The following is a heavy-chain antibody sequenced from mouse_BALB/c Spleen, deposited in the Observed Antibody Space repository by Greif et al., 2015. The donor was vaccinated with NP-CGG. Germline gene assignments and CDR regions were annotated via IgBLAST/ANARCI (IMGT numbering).Heavy chain of an antibody. Sequence: DVQLVESGGGLVQPGGSRKLSCAASGFTFSSFGMHWVRQAPEKGLEWVAYISSGSSTIYYADTVKGRFTISRDNPKNPLVLQMTSLRSEDTAMYYCARDGYDYPYAMDYWGQGTSFTVSS. CDR3: ARDGYDYPYAMDY. CDR1: GFTFSSFG. J-gene: IGHJ4*01. CDR2: ISSGSSTI. V-gene: IGHV5-17*02. D-gene: IGHD2-4*01.